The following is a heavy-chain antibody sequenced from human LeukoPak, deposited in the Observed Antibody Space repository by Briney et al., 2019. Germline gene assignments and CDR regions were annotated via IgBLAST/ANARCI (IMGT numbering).Heavy chain of an antibody. CDR1: VYTFTKDG. CDR2: ISAYNGNT. D-gene: IGHD6-13*01. CDR3: ARDQSVRLLQTSSTYFKHVFAI. J-gene: IGHJ3*02. Sequence: ASVKVSCKTSVYTFTKDGISWVRQAPGLGLEWMGWISAYNGNTNYAQKVQGRVTMTTDTSTSTAYMELRSLRFDDTAVYYCARDQSVRLLQTSSTYFKHVFAICGQGSMVTVSS. V-gene: IGHV1-18*01.